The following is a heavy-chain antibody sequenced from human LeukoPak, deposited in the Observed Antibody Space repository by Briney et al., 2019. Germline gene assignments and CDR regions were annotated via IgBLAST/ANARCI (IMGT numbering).Heavy chain of an antibody. Sequence: GGSLRLSCAASGFTFSNAWMSWVRQAPGKGLEWVGRIKSKTDGGTTDYAAPVKGRFTISRDDSKNTLYLQMNSLKTEDTAVYYCTTDGDILTGYCFLYWGQGTLVTVSS. CDR3: TTDGDILTGYCFLY. CDR1: GFTFSNAW. V-gene: IGHV3-15*01. J-gene: IGHJ4*02. D-gene: IGHD3-9*01. CDR2: IKSKTDGGTT.